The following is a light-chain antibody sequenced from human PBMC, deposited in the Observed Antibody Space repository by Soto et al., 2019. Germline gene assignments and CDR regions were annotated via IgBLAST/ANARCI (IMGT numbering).Light chain of an antibody. CDR2: GAS. CDR1: QSISSN. Sequence: EIVMTQSPATLSVSPGERATLSCRASQSISSNLAWYQQKPGQAPRLLIYGASTRATGIPATFSGSGSGTAFTLTTSRLQSEDFAVYYCQQYNNWPFTFGPGTKVDIK. CDR3: QQYNNWPFT. V-gene: IGKV3-15*01. J-gene: IGKJ3*01.